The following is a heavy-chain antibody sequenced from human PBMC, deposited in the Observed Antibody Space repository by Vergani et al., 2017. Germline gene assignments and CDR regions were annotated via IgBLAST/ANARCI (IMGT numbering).Heavy chain of an antibody. CDR1: GYSFTSYW. CDR3: ARHIVHLPQTPGLAFDI. D-gene: IGHD1-26*01. J-gene: IGHJ3*02. V-gene: IGHV5-51*01. Sequence: EVQLVPSGAEVKKPGESLKISCKGSGYSFTSYWIGWVRQLPGKGLEWMGIIYPGDSDTRYSPSFQGQVTILADKSISTAYLQWSSLKASDTAMYYCARHIVHLPQTPGLAFDIWGQGTMVTVSS. CDR2: IYPGDSDT.